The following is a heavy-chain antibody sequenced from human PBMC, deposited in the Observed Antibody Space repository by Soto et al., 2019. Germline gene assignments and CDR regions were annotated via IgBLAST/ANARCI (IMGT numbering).Heavy chain of an antibody. CDR3: ARDIVVVTESYGMDV. J-gene: IGHJ6*02. Sequence: ASVKVSCKASGYTFTSYGISWVRQAPGQGLEWMGWISAYNGNTNYAQKLQDRVTMTTDTSTSTAYMELRSLRSDDTAVYYCARDIVVVTESYGMDVWGQGTTVTVSS. D-gene: IGHD2-21*02. CDR2: ISAYNGNT. V-gene: IGHV1-18*01. CDR1: GYTFTSYG.